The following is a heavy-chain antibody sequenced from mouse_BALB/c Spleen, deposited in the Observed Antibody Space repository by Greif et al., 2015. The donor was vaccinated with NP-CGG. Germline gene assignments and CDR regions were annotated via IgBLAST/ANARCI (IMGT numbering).Heavy chain of an antibody. Sequence: EVMLVESGGGLVQPGGSRKLSCAASGFTFRSFGMHWVRQAPEKGLEWVAYISSGSSTIYYADTVKGRFTISRDNPKNTLFLQMTSLRSEDTAMYYCARTTVVAYYAMDYWGQGTSVTVSS. CDR2: ISSGSSTI. J-gene: IGHJ4*01. CDR1: GFTFRSFG. CDR3: ARTTVVAYYAMDY. D-gene: IGHD1-1*01. V-gene: IGHV5-17*02.